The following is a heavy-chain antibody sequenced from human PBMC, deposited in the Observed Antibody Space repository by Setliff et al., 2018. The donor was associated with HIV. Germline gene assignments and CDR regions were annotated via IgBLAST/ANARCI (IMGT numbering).Heavy chain of an antibody. J-gene: IGHJ4*02. D-gene: IGHD3-22*01. CDR3: ARDFISDSSGYYSSHFDC. Sequence: KASETLSLTCTVSGGSISSGGYYWSWIRQHPGKGLEWIGYIYYSGSTYYNPSLKSRVTISVDTSKNQFSLKLRSVTAADTAVYYCARDFISDSSGYYSSHFDCWGQGTLVTVSS. V-gene: IGHV4-31*03. CDR1: GGSISSGGYY. CDR2: IYYSGST.